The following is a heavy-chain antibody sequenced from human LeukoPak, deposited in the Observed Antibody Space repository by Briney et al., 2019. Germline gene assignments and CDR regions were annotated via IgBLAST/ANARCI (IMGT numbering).Heavy chain of an antibody. CDR3: ARSEGLYSGRFDP. CDR1: GSSFTSYW. V-gene: IGHV5-51*01. CDR2: IYPGESDT. Sequence: GGALQISWKGSGSSFTSYWIGWGRQMPGKGLEGMGIIYPGESDTRYSPSFQGQVTISADKSISSAYLQWSSLKASDTAMSYCARSEGLYSGRFDPWGQGTLVTVSS. J-gene: IGHJ5*02. D-gene: IGHD1-26*01.